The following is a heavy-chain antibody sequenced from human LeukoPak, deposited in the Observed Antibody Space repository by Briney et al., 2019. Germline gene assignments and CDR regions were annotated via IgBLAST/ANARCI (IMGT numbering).Heavy chain of an antibody. J-gene: IGHJ4*02. CDR1: GDSIISYY. CDR3: ARGRNEYYDHVWVIYRTTHFDY. CDR2: IYYSGGT. D-gene: IGHD3-16*02. Sequence: PSETLSLICTVSGDSIISYYWSWIRQPPGKGLEWLGYIYYSGGTNYNPSLKSRVTISVDTSKNQFSLKLSSVTAADTAVYYCARGRNEYYDHVWVIYRTTHFDYCGQGTLVTVSS. V-gene: IGHV4-59*12.